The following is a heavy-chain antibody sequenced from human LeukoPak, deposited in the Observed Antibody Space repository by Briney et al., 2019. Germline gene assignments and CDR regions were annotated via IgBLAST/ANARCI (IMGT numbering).Heavy chain of an antibody. J-gene: IGHJ4*02. CDR1: GFTFSDYY. CDR2: ISSSSSYT. CDR3: ARQVYNSGWYLDY. Sequence: PGGSLRLSCAASGFTFSDYYMSWIRQAPGKGLEWVSYISSSSSYTNYADSVKGRFTISRDNSKNTLYLQMNSLRAEDTAVYYCARQVYNSGWYLDYWGQGTLVAVSS. D-gene: IGHD6-19*01. V-gene: IGHV3-11*06.